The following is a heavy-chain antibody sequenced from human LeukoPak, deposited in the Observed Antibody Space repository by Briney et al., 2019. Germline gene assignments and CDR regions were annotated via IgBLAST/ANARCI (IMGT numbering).Heavy chain of an antibody. V-gene: IGHV3-66*01. CDR3: AKGGDIVVVVAATFDY. Sequence: GGSLRLSCAASGFTVNRNYMIWVRQAPGKVLECVSVIYSGGTTWYADSVKGRFTISRDNSKNTLYLQMNSLRAEDTAVYYCAKGGDIVVVVAATFDYWGQGTLVTVSS. J-gene: IGHJ4*02. CDR2: IYSGGTT. CDR1: GFTVNRNY. D-gene: IGHD2-15*01.